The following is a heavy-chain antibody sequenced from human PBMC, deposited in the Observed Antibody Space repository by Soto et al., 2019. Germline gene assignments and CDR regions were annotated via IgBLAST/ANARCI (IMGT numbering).Heavy chain of an antibody. CDR3: ARGSYGDHYYYYGMDV. CDR2: IWYDGSNK. D-gene: IGHD4-17*01. CDR1: GFTFSSYG. J-gene: IGHJ6*02. V-gene: IGHV3-33*01. Sequence: QVQLVESGGGVVQPGRSLRLSCAASGFTFSSYGMHWVRQAPGKGLEWVAVIWYDGSNKYYADSVKGRFTISRDNSKNKLYLQMNSLRAEDTAVYYCARGSYGDHYYYYGMDVWGQGTTVTVSS.